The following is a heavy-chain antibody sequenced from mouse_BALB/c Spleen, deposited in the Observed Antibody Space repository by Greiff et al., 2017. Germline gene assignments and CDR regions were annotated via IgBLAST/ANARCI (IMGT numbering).Heavy chain of an antibody. V-gene: IGHV1S127*01. CDR2: IDPSDSYT. J-gene: IGHJ2*01. D-gene: IGHD6-1*01. CDR1: GYTFTSYW. CDR3: VASFFDY. Sequence: VQLQQSGAELVKPGASVKMSCKASGYTFTSYWMHWVKQRPGQGLEWIGTIDPSDSYTSYNQKFKGKATLTVDTSSSTAYMQLSSLTSEDSAVYYCVASFFDYWGQGTTLTVSS.